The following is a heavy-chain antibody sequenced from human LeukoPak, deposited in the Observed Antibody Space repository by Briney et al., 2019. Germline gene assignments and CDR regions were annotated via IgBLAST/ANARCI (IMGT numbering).Heavy chain of an antibody. Sequence: GRSLRLSCAASGFTFSNNVMHWVRQAPGKGLEWVAVVSYDGSNKYYADSVKGRFTISRDNSKNTLYLQMNSLRPDDTAVYYSACGYSYGVDYWGQGTLVTVSS. CDR3: ACGYSYGVDY. CDR2: VSYDGSNK. J-gene: IGHJ4*02. CDR1: GFTFSNNV. D-gene: IGHD5-18*01. V-gene: IGHV3-30-3*01.